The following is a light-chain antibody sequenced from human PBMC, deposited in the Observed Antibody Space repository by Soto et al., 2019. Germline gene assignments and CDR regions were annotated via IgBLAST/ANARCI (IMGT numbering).Light chain of an antibody. CDR2: DVS. CDR1: SSDVGGYNY. V-gene: IGLV2-14*03. CDR3: SSYTTSNTRQIV. J-gene: IGLJ1*01. Sequence: QSALTQHASVSGSPGQSITISCTGTSSDVGGYNYVSWYQHHTGKAPKLMIYDVSNRPSGISNRFSGSKSGNTASLTISRLQPEGEVDYDCSSYTTSNTRQIVFGSGTKLTVL.